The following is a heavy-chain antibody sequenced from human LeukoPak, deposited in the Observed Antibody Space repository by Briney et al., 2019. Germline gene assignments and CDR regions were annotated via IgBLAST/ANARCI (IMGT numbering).Heavy chain of an antibody. CDR2: IWFDGSNK. CDR1: GFTFTPHA. Sequence: GALRLSCAASGFTFTPHAMHWVRQAPGMGLEWVAFIWFDGSNKYYADSVKGRFTISRDNSKNTLYLQMNSLRAEDTAVYYCARDYYYDILTGYYSLGYWGQGTLVTVSS. V-gene: IGHV3-30*02. CDR3: ARDYYYDILTGYYSLGY. J-gene: IGHJ4*02. D-gene: IGHD3-9*01.